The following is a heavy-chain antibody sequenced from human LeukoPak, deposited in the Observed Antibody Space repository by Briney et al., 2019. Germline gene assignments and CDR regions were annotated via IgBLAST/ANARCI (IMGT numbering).Heavy chain of an antibody. CDR1: GFIFSDAW. CDR3: ASCGYGGNCYLDY. V-gene: IGHV3-7*01. D-gene: IGHD4-23*01. Sequence: GGSLRLSCAASGFIFSDAWMSWVRQAPGNGLEWVANIKQDGSQKYYVDSVKGRFTISRDNAKNSLHLQMNSLRAEDTAVYYCASCGYGGNCYLDYWGQGTLVTVSS. CDR2: IKQDGSQK. J-gene: IGHJ4*02.